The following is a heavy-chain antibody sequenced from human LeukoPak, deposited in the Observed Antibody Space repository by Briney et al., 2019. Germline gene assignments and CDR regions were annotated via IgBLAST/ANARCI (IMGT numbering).Heavy chain of an antibody. CDR1: GYTFTSYA. CDR2: IIPILGIA. V-gene: IGHV1-69*04. J-gene: IGHJ4*02. D-gene: IGHD3-16*02. Sequence: SVKVSCKASGYTFTSYAMHWVRQAPGQGLEWMGRIIPILGIANYAQKFQGRVTITADKSTSTAYMELSSLRSEDTAVYYCAREFEYDYVWGSYRALDYWGQGTLVTVSS. CDR3: AREFEYDYVWGSYRALDY.